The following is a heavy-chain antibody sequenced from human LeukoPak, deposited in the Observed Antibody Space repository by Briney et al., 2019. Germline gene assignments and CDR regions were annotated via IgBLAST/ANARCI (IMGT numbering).Heavy chain of an antibody. CDR2: ITKNGDQT. CDR3: VKSAGKDGYRDVFDI. D-gene: IGHD5-24*01. J-gene: IGHJ3*02. CDR1: GITFSNSA. Sequence: GGSLRLSCVPSGITFSNSALNWVRQAPGKGLEWVATITKNGDQTYYADSVKGLFTISRDTFRDTLYLQMNSLRAEDTAVYHCVKSAGKDGYRDVFDIWGQGTVVTVSS. V-gene: IGHV3-23*01.